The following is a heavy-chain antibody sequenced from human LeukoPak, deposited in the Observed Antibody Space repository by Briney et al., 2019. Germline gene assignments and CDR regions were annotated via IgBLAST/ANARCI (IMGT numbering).Heavy chain of an antibody. CDR2: TYYRSKWYN. V-gene: IGHV6-1*01. J-gene: IGHJ4*02. D-gene: IGHD3-16*01. Sequence: SQTLSLTCAISGDSVSSNNAAWNWIKQSPPRGLEWLGRTYYRSKWYNDYAVSVKSRITINPDTSKNQFSLQLNSVTPEDTAVYYCARENDYVWGSYVHFDYWGQGTLVTVSS. CDR1: GDSVSSNNAA. CDR3: ARENDYVWGSYVHFDY.